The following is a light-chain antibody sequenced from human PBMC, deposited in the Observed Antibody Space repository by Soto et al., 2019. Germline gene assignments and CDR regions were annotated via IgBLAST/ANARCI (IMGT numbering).Light chain of an antibody. V-gene: IGLV1-40*01. Sequence: QLVLTQQPSVSGAPGQRVTISCTGSSSNIGAGYDVHWYQQLPGTAPKLLIYGNSNRPSGVPDRFSGSKSGTSASLAITGLQADDEADYYCQSYDSSLSGSVFGGGTKLTVL. J-gene: IGLJ3*02. CDR2: GNS. CDR1: SSNIGAGYD. CDR3: QSYDSSLSGSV.